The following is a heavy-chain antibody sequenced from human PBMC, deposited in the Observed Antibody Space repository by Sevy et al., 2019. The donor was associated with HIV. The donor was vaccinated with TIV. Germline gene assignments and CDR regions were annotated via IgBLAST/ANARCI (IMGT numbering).Heavy chain of an antibody. CDR1: GFNFRTYS. Sequence: GGSLRLSCAASGFNFRTYSMNWVRQAPGKGLEWLSSISDDSRYMYYSDSVKGRFTISRANAKNLLFLQMNNLRVEDTAIYYCARDFTIFGVVSGIDYWGQGNLVTVSS. D-gene: IGHD3-3*01. CDR3: ARDFTIFGVVSGIDY. CDR2: ISDDSRYM. J-gene: IGHJ4*02. V-gene: IGHV3-21*04.